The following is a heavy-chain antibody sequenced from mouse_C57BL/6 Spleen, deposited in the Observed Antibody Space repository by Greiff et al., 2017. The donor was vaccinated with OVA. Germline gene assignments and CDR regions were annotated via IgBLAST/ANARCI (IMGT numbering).Heavy chain of an antibody. Sequence: EVKVVESGEGLVKPGGSLKLSCAASGFTFSSYAMSWVRQTPEKRLEWVAYISSGGDYIYYADTVKGRFTISRDNARNTLYLQMSSLKSEDTAMYYCTRDDDYGRYWYVDVWGTGTTVTVSS. CDR3: TRDDDYGRYWYVDV. V-gene: IGHV5-9-1*02. CDR1: GFTFSSYA. J-gene: IGHJ1*03. CDR2: ISSGGDYI. D-gene: IGHD1-1*01.